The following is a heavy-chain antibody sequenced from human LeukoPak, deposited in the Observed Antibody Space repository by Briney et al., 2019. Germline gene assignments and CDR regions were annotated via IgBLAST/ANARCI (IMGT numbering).Heavy chain of an antibody. V-gene: IGHV3-21*06. D-gene: IGHD2-2*01. Sequence: GGSLRLSCAASGYTLSTFDMNWVRQAPGKGLEWHSSISTSSRYIYYRDSVKGRFTISRDDAKNSLYLQMNSLTVEDTAVYYCARADCSGSTCYLRHSWFDPWGQGTLVTVSS. CDR2: ISTSSRYI. CDR3: ARADCSGSTCYLRHSWFDP. J-gene: IGHJ5*02. CDR1: GYTLSTFD.